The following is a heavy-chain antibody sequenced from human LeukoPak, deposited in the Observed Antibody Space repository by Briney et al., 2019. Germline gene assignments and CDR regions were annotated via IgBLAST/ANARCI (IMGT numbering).Heavy chain of an antibody. J-gene: IGHJ4*02. V-gene: IGHV4-39*01. Sequence: PSETLSLTCTVSGGSINTSPCYWGWIRQPPGKGLEWIGSIYYSGSTYYNPSLESPGTMSLDTSKNQFSLKLSSVTATDTAVYFCASTTLSYPKYFDSWAREFWSSSPQ. CDR3: ASTTLSYPKYFDS. CDR2: IYYSGST. CDR1: GGSINTSPCY. D-gene: IGHD1-26*01.